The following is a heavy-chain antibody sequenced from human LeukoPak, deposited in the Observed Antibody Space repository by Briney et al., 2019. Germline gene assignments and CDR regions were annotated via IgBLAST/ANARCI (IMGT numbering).Heavy chain of an antibody. J-gene: IGHJ6*03. CDR3: ARDRVDTAMVGYYYYYYMDV. Sequence: SETLSLTCTVSGGSISSHYWSWIRQPPGKGLEWIGYIYYSGSTNYNPSLKSRVTISVDTSENQFSLKLSSVTAADTAVYYCARDRVDTAMVGYYYYYYMDVWGKGTTVTVSS. CDR2: IYYSGST. V-gene: IGHV4-59*11. CDR1: GGSISSHY. D-gene: IGHD5-18*01.